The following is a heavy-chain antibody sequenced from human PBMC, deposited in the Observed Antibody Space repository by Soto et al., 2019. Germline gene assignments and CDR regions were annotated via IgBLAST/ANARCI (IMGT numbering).Heavy chain of an antibody. V-gene: IGHV1-2*02. CDR1: GYTFTGYY. CDR2: ISPKSGGT. CDR3: GRGRSGELVVFY. Sequence: QVQLVQSGAEVKESGASVKVSCKASGYTFTGYYIHWVRQAPGQGLEWVGEISPKSGGTRYAQKFQGRVTMTKDTSITTVYMEFSNLSSDDTAVYYCGRGRSGELVVFYWGQGTLVTVHS. D-gene: IGHD1-7*01. J-gene: IGHJ4*02.